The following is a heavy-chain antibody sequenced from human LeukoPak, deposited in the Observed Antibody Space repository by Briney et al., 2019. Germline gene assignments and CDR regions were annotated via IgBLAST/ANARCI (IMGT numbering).Heavy chain of an antibody. CDR3: ARDEGWTYGGNSAAFDI. J-gene: IGHJ3*02. Sequence: ASVKVSCKASGYTFTSYGISWVRQAPGQGLEWMGWISAYNGNTNYAQKLQGGVTMTTDTSTSTAYMELRSLRSDDTAVYYCARDEGWTYGGNSAAFDIWGQGTMVTVSS. CDR1: GYTFTSYG. CDR2: ISAYNGNT. V-gene: IGHV1-18*01. D-gene: IGHD4-23*01.